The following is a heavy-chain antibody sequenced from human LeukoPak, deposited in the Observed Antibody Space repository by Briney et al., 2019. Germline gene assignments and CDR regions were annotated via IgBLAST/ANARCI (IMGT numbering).Heavy chain of an antibody. J-gene: IGHJ4*02. CDR2: ISGSGGST. Sequence: EGSLRLSCAASGFTFSSYAMSWVRQAPGKGLEWVSAISGSGGSTYYADSVKGRFTISRDNSKNTLYLQMNSLRAEDTAVYYCAKAVIVVVPAATVCYFDYWGQGTLVTVSS. CDR1: GFTFSSYA. V-gene: IGHV3-23*01. CDR3: AKAVIVVVPAATVCYFDY. D-gene: IGHD2-2*01.